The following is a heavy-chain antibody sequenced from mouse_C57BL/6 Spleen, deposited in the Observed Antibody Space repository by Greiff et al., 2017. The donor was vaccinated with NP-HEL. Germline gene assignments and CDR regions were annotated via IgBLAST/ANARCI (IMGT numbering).Heavy chain of an antibody. Sequence: DVQLVESGPGLVKPSQSLSLTCSVTGYSITSGYYWNWIRQFPGNKLEWMGYISYDGSNNYNPSLKNRISITRDTSKNQFFLKLNSVTTEDTATYYCARYHYDYDAVDYWGQGTTLTVSS. CDR3: ARYHYDYDAVDY. CDR1: GYSITSGYY. D-gene: IGHD2-4*01. J-gene: IGHJ2*01. CDR2: ISYDGSN. V-gene: IGHV3-6*01.